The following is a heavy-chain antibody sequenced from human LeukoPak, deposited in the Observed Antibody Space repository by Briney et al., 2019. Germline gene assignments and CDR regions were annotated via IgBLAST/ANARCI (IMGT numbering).Heavy chain of an antibody. CDR1: GYSISSGTYY. D-gene: IGHD1-26*01. V-gene: IGHV4-61*02. CDR2: ISTSGST. Sequence: TPSETVSLTCTVSGYSISSGTYYWTWIRQPAGKGLEWIGRISTSGSTNYNPSLKGRVTISVDKSKNQFSLKLSSVTAADTAVYYCARVGGLIDYWGQGTLVTVSS. CDR3: ARVGGLIDY. J-gene: IGHJ4*02.